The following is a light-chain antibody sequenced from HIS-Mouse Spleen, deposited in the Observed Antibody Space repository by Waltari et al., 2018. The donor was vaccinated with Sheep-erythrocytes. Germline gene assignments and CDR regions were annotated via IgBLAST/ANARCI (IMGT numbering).Light chain of an antibody. J-gene: IGLJ1*01. CDR1: SSDAGGYNY. V-gene: IGLV2-11*01. CDR3: CSYAGSYNHV. Sequence: QSALTTPPSVSGSPGQSVTISFTRTSSDAGGYNYVSRYQQHPGKAPKPLIYDVSKRPSGVPDRFSGSKSGNTASLTISGLQAEDEADYYCCSYAGSYNHVFATGTKVTVL. CDR2: DVS.